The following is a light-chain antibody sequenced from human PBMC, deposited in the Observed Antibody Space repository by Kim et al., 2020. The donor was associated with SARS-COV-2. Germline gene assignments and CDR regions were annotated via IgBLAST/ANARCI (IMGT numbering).Light chain of an antibody. V-gene: IGKV4-1*01. CDR2: WAS. CDR3: QLYYRRPFT. CDR1: QTVLHSPNNKNY. J-gene: IGKJ3*01. Sequence: DIVMTQSPDSLAVSLGERATVNCKSSQTVLHSPNNKNYLAWYQQKPGQPPKLLIHWASTRESGVPDRFSGDGSGTDFTLTISSLQAEDVAVYYCQLYYRRPFTFGPGTKVDIK.